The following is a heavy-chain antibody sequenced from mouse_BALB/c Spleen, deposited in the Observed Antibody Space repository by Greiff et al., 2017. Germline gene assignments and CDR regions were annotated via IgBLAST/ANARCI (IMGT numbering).Heavy chain of an antibody. CDR2: ISSGGSYT. Sequence: DVMLVESGGGLVKPGGSLKLSCAASGFTFSSYAMSWVRQTPEKRLEWVATISSGGSYTYYPDSVKGRFTISRDNAKNTLYLQMSSLRSEDTAMYYCARRKYYFDYWGQGTTLTVSS. V-gene: IGHV5-9-1*01. CDR1: GFTFSSYA. J-gene: IGHJ2*01. CDR3: ARRKYYFDY.